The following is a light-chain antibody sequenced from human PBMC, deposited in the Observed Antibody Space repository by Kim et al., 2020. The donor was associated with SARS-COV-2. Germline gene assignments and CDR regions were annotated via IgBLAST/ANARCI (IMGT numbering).Light chain of an antibody. CDR1: QSLVHSNGNTY. Sequence: DVVLTQSPLSLPVTLGQPASISCRSSQSLVHSNGNTYLSWFQQRPGQSPRRLIYKVSNRDSGVPDRFSGSESGTDFTLRISRVEAEDVGVYYCMQGTHWPRFTFGGGTKVDIK. J-gene: IGKJ4*01. V-gene: IGKV2-30*02. CDR3: MQGTHWPRFT. CDR2: KVS.